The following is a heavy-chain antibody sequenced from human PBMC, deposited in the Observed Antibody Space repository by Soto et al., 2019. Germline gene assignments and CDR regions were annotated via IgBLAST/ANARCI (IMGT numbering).Heavy chain of an antibody. V-gene: IGHV1-2*02. D-gene: IGHD6-13*01. CDR3: ARYPARNRGSWDRWFDP. Sequence: ASVKVSCKASGYTFTGYYMHWVRQAPEQGLEWMGWINPNSGGTNYAQKFQGRVTMTRDTSISTAYMELSRLRSDDTAVYYCARYPARNRGSWDRWFDPWGQGTLVTVS. J-gene: IGHJ5*02. CDR1: GYTFTGYY. CDR2: INPNSGGT.